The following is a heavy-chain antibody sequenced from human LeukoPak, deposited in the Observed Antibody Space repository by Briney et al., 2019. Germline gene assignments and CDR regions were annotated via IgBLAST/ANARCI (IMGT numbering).Heavy chain of an antibody. CDR3: ARDLTLHYGMDV. V-gene: IGHV4-30-4*01. J-gene: IGHJ6*04. Sequence: PSQTLSLTCTVSGGSISSGDYYWSWIRQPPGKGLEWIGYIYYSGSTYYNPSLKSRVTISVDTPKNQFSLKLSSVTAADTAVYYCARDLTLHYGMDVWGKGTTVTVSS. CDR2: IYYSGST. D-gene: IGHD3-9*01. CDR1: GGSISSGDYY.